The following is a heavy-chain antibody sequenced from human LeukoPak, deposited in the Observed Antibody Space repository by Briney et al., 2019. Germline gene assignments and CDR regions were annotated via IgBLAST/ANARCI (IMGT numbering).Heavy chain of an antibody. J-gene: IGHJ6*02. D-gene: IGHD3-3*01. V-gene: IGHV1-18*01. CDR2: ISAYNGNT. CDR3: ARDLIVASGYYTTWHGMDV. Sequence: ASVKVSCKASGYTFTSYGISWVRQAPGQGLEWMGWISAYNGNTNYAQKLQGRVTMTTDTSTSTAYMELRSLRSDDTAVYYCARDLIVASGYYTTWHGMDVWGQGTTVTVSS. CDR1: GYTFTSYG.